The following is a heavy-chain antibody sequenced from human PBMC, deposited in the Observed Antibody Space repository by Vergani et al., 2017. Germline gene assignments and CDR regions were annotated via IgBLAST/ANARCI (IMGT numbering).Heavy chain of an antibody. CDR2: ISYDGSNK. Sequence: VQLVESGGGLVKPGGSLRLSCAASGFTFSSYGMHWVRQAPGKGLEWVAVISYDGSNKYYADSVKGRFTISRDNSKNTLYLQMNSLRAEDTAVYYCAKDLSAPVLLWFGEFKSTNWFDPWGQGTLVTVSS. J-gene: IGHJ5*02. CDR1: GFTFSSYG. D-gene: IGHD3-10*01. V-gene: IGHV3-30*18. CDR3: AKDLSAPVLLWFGEFKSTNWFDP.